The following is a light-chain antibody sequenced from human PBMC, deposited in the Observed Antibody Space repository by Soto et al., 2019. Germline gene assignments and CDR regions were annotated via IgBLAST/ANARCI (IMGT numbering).Light chain of an antibody. CDR2: GAS. V-gene: IGKV3-20*01. CDR3: QHYGSSPPLT. J-gene: IGKJ3*01. CDR1: QSVSNNY. Sequence: EIVLTQSPGTLSLSPGERATLACGASQSVSNNYLAWYQQKPGQAPRLLIYGASIRATGIPDRFSGSGSGTDFTLTISRLEPEDFAVYYCQHYGSSPPLTFGPGTTVDIK.